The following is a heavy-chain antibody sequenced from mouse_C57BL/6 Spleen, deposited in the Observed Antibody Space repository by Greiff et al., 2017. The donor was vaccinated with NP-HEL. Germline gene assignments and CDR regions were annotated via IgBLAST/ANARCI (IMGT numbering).Heavy chain of an antibody. Sequence: DVMLVESGGGLVKPGGSLKLSCAASGFTFSSYAMSWVRQTPEKRLEWVATISDGGSYTYYPDNVKGRFTISRDNAKNNLYLQMSHLKSEDTAMYYCARDSGGYFDYWGQGTTLTVSS. CDR3: ARDSGGYFDY. D-gene: IGHD1-1*02. CDR2: ISDGGSYT. J-gene: IGHJ2*01. V-gene: IGHV5-4*01. CDR1: GFTFSSYA.